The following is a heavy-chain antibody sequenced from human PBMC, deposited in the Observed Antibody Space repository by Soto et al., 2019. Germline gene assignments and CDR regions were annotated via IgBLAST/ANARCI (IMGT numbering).Heavy chain of an antibody. CDR3: AIYYYDSSGYFDY. D-gene: IGHD3-22*01. CDR2: IYYSGST. CDR1: GGSISSYY. J-gene: IGHJ4*02. Sequence: PSETLSLTCTVSGGSISSYYWSWIRQPPGKGLEWIGYIYYSGSTNYNPSLKSRVTISVETSKNQFSLKLSSVTAADTAVYYCAIYYYDSSGYFDYWGQGTLVTVSS. V-gene: IGHV4-59*01.